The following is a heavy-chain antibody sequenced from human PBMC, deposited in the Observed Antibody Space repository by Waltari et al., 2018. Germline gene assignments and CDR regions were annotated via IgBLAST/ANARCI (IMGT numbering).Heavy chain of an antibody. D-gene: IGHD2-2*01. V-gene: IGHV4-59*01. Sequence: QVQLHESGPGLVKPSETLSLTCTVSGGSISSYYWSWIRQPPGKALEWIGYIYYSGNTNYNPSLKSRVTISVDTSKNQFSLKLSSVTAADTAVYYCARDRTRDGSNDYFDYWGQGILVTVSS. CDR3: ARDRTRDGSNDYFDY. CDR2: IYYSGNT. CDR1: GGSISSYY. J-gene: IGHJ4*02.